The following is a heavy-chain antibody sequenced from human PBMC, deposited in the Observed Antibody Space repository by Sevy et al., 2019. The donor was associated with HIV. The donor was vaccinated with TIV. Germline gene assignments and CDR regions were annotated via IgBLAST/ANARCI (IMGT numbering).Heavy chain of an antibody. J-gene: IGHJ4*02. CDR1: GFTVSDYW. Sequence: GGSLRLSCAASGFTVSDYWMSWVRQSPGKGLEWVATIKQDESEKYYVDSVKGRFAICRDNGKNSVSLQMNGLRVEDTGLYYCARELGGFNWRPYYFDSWGQGTLVTVSS. V-gene: IGHV3-7*01. CDR2: IKQDESEK. CDR3: ARELGGFNWRPYYFDS. D-gene: IGHD3-3*01.